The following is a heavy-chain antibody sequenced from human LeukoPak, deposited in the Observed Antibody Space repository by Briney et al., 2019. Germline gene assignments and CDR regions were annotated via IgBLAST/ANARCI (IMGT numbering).Heavy chain of an antibody. CDR1: GFSFENYN. Sequence: PGGSLRLSCAASGFSFENYNMHWVRQPPGKGLEWVSLISWDGDTTHFADSVKGRFNISRDNSKNSLYLQMNSLRTEDTALYYCATGPTSTRFEYWGEGTLVTVSP. CDR2: ISWDGDTT. D-gene: IGHD1-1*01. V-gene: IGHV3-43*01. CDR3: ATGPTSTRFEY. J-gene: IGHJ4*02.